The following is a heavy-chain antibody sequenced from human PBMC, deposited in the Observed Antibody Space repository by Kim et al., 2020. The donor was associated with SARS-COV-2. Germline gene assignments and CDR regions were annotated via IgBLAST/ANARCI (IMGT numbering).Heavy chain of an antibody. V-gene: IGHV3-30-3*01. D-gene: IGHD2-2*01. J-gene: IGHJ4*02. CDR1: RFTFNTYA. CDR2: ISYDGSNK. Sequence: GGSLRLSCAASRFTFNTYAMHWVRQAPGKGLEWVAVISYDGSNKYYADSVKGRFTISRDNSKNTLYLQINILRAQDTAVYYCARAYCSVATCYSPALWGQGTVVTVSS. CDR3: ARAYCSVATCYSPAL.